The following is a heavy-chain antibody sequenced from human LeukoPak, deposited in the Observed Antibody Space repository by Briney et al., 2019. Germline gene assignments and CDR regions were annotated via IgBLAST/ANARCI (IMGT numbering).Heavy chain of an antibody. CDR1: GFTFSSYS. CDR3: ARDRGIAAAGTSGWFDP. V-gene: IGHV3-21*01. CDR2: ISSSSSYI. Sequence: GGSLRLSCAASGFTFSSYSMNWVRQAPGKGLEWVSSISSSSSYIYYADSVKGRFTISRDNAKSSLYLQMNSLRAEDTAVYYCARDRGIAAAGTSGWFDPWGQGTLVTVSS. D-gene: IGHD6-13*01. J-gene: IGHJ5*02.